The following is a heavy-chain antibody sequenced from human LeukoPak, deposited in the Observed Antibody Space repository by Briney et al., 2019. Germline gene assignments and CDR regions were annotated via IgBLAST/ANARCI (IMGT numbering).Heavy chain of an antibody. CDR1: GFTFSSYG. D-gene: IGHD1-1*01. Sequence: LTGGSLRLSCAASGFTFSSYGMHWVRQAPGKGLEWVAVISYDGSNKYYADSVKGRFTISRDNSKNTLYLQMNSLRAEDTAVYYCAIIHTGTTDDDAFDIWGQGTMVTVSS. CDR2: ISYDGSNK. V-gene: IGHV3-30*03. CDR3: AIIHTGTTDDDAFDI. J-gene: IGHJ3*02.